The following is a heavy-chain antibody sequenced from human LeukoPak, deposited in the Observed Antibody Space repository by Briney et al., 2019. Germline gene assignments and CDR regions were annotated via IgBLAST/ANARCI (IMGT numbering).Heavy chain of an antibody. D-gene: IGHD3-10*01. V-gene: IGHV4-39*07. Sequence: ETLSLTCTVSCGSISSSSYYWGWIRQPPGKGLEWIGSIYYSGSTYYNPSLKSRVTISVDTSKNQFSLKLSSVTAADTAVYYCAREASITMVRGVTNFYYYMDVWGKGTTVTISS. CDR3: AREASITMVRGVTNFYYYMDV. J-gene: IGHJ6*03. CDR1: CGSISSSSYY. CDR2: IYYSGST.